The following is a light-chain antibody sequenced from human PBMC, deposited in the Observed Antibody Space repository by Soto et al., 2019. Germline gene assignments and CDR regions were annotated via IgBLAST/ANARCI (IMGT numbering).Light chain of an antibody. CDR1: SSNIGTNT. CDR3: TAWDGSLDGRV. V-gene: IGLV1-44*01. J-gene: IGLJ3*02. CDR2: RTN. Sequence: QSVPTQPPSASGTPGQRVTISCSGSSSNIGTNTVNWYQQLPGTAPKLLIYRTNQRPSGIPDRFSGSKSGTSASLDISGLQSEDEADYYCTAWDGSLDGRVFGGGTKLTVL.